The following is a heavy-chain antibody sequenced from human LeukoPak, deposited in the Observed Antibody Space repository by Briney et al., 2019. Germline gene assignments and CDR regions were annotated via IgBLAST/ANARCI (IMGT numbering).Heavy chain of an antibody. Sequence: GGSLRLSRAASGFTFSSYWMTWVRQAPGKGLEWVANIKPDGSEKSYVDSVRGRFTISRDNAKNSLYLQMNSLRAEDTAVYYCARSLTGVTSYWGQGTLVTVSS. CDR1: GFTFSSYW. D-gene: IGHD7-27*01. CDR3: ARSLTGVTSY. CDR2: IKPDGSEK. V-gene: IGHV3-7*01. J-gene: IGHJ4*02.